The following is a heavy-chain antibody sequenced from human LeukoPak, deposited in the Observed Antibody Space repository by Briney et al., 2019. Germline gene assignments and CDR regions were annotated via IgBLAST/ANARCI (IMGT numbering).Heavy chain of an antibody. CDR3: ARQSDNSGYYPYYYMDV. J-gene: IGHJ6*03. Sequence: GDSLKISCKASGYTFTRNWIGWVRQMPGKGLEWVGIIYPGDSDTRYSPSFQGQVTISADKSISTVYLHWSSLKASDTAMYYCARQSDNSGYYPYYYMDVWSKGTTVTVSS. CDR2: IYPGDSDT. D-gene: IGHD3-22*01. V-gene: IGHV5-51*01. CDR1: GYTFTRNW.